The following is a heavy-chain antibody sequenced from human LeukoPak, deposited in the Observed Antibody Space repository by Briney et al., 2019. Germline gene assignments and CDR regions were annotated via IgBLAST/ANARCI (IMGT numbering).Heavy chain of an antibody. J-gene: IGHJ4*01. Sequence: GGSLRLSRAASGFSFSSYWMSWLRQAPGKGPEWVAHIKPDGSEKYYVDSVKGRFIISRDDARNSLSLQMNSLRAEDTAVYYCAGSFGDVKNFWGQGTLVTVSS. V-gene: IGHV3-7*01. CDR2: IKPDGSEK. D-gene: IGHD3-10*01. CDR3: AGSFGDVKNF. CDR1: GFSFSSYW.